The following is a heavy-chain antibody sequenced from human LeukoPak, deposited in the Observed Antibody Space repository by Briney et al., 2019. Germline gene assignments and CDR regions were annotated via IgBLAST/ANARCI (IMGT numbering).Heavy chain of an antibody. Sequence: PGGSLRLSCAASGFTFSTYSMIWVRQAPGKGLEWVSSVSGTSEYIYYADSVRGRFTISRDNAKNTVYLQMNSLRAEDTAVYYCARWYSSGWYSDYWGQGTLVTVSS. CDR3: ARWYSSGWYSDY. V-gene: IGHV3-21*06. CDR1: GFTFSTYS. CDR2: VSGTSEYI. D-gene: IGHD6-19*01. J-gene: IGHJ4*02.